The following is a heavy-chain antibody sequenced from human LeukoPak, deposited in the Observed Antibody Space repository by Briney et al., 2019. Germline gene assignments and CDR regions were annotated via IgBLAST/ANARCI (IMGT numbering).Heavy chain of an antibody. Sequence: GESLKISCKGSGYSFTSYWIGWVRQMPGKGLEWMGIIYPGDSETRYSPSFQGQVTISADKSIRTAYLQWSSLKASDTAMYYCARVNDLLTGYSWFDPWGQGTLVTVSS. D-gene: IGHD3-9*01. V-gene: IGHV5-51*01. J-gene: IGHJ5*02. CDR1: GYSFTSYW. CDR2: IYPGDSET. CDR3: ARVNDLLTGYSWFDP.